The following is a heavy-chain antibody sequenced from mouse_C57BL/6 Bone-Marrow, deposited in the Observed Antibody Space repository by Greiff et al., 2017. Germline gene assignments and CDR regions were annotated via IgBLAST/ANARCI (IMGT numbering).Heavy chain of an antibody. CDR1: GFTFSDYY. CDR3: ARPPTTVVAEGFAY. V-gene: IGHV5-12*01. J-gene: IGHJ3*01. CDR2: ISNGGGSS. D-gene: IGHD1-1*01. Sequence: EVKLVESGGGLVQPGGSLKLSCAASGFTFSDYYMYWVRQTPEKRLEWVAYISNGGGSSYYPDTVKGRFPISRDNAKNPLYLQKSRLKSEGTAMYYCARPPTTVVAEGFAYWGQGTLVTVSA.